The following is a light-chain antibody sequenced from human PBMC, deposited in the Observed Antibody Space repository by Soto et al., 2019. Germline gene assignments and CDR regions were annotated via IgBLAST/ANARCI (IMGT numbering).Light chain of an antibody. CDR1: QSVLKSSNKKNH. CDR2: WAS. CDR3: QQYYTTPRT. J-gene: IGKJ2*01. Sequence: DIVMTQSPDSLAVSLGERATINCKSSQSVLKSSNKKNHLAWYQQKPGQPPKLLIYWASTRASGVPDRFSGSGSGTDFTLTISSLQAEDVAVYYCQQYYTTPRTFGQGTKLEIK. V-gene: IGKV4-1*01.